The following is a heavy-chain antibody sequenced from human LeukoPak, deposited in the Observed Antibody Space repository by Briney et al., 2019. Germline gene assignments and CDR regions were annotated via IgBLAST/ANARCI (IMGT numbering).Heavy chain of an antibody. CDR2: IIPIFGTA. Sequence: SVKVSCTASGGTFSSYAISWVRQAPGQGLEWMGGIIPIFGTANYAQKFQGRVTITTDESTSTAYMELSSLRSEDTAVYYCASSYFDWLRPNYYYYYYMDVWGKGTTVTVSS. V-gene: IGHV1-69*05. CDR1: GGTFSSYA. CDR3: ASSYFDWLRPNYYYYYYMDV. J-gene: IGHJ6*03. D-gene: IGHD3-9*01.